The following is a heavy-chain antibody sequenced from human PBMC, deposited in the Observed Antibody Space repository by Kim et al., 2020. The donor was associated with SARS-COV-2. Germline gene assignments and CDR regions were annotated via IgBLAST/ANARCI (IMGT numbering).Heavy chain of an antibody. V-gene: IGHV3-11*04. CDR3: ARDRRVIAAAYVPFDY. J-gene: IGHJ4*02. D-gene: IGHD6-13*01. Sequence: VDGRVTISGDNAKNSLYLQMNSLNGEDTAVYYCARDRRVIAAAYVPFDYWGQGSLVTVSS.